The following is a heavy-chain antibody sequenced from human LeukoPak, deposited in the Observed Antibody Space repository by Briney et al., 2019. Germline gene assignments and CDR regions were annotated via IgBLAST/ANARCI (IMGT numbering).Heavy chain of an antibody. D-gene: IGHD6-19*01. CDR2: IYYDGST. J-gene: IGHJ4*02. CDR3: ARKVAGSSAFDY. Sequence: SETLSLSCIVSGGSISSSRDYWGWIRQPPGKGLEWVGNIYYDGSTYYNPSLKSRVTISIDTSKSQFSLKVSSVIAADTAVYYCARKVAGSSAFDYWGQGTLVTVSS. V-gene: IGHV4-39*01. CDR1: GGSISSSRDY.